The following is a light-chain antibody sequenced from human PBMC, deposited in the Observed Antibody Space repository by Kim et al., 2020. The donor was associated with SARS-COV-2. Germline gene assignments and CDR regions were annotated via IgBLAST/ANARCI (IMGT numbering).Light chain of an antibody. V-gene: IGLV1-40*01. CDR1: SSNIGAGYD. Sequence: QSVLTQPPSVSGAPGQRVTISCTGSSSNIGAGYDVHWYQQLPGTAPKLLIYGNSNRPSGVPDRFSGSKSGTSASLAITGLQAEDEADYYCQSYDSSLNDYVVGTRTKVTVL. CDR2: GNS. CDR3: QSYDSSLNDYV. J-gene: IGLJ1*01.